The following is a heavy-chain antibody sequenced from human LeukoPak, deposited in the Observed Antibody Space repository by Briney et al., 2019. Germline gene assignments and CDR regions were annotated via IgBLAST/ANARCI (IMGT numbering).Heavy chain of an antibody. D-gene: IGHD2-15*01. CDR1: GFTFREYS. J-gene: IGHJ5*02. Sequence: GGSLRLSCAASGFTFREYSMSWVRQAPGKGLEWVSNIRSNGRDAYYTDSVKGRFTISRDNSKNTVYLQMNSLRAEDTAVYYCAKGGYTTCFDPWGQGTLVTVSS. CDR3: AKGGYTTCFDP. CDR2: IRSNGRDA. V-gene: IGHV3-23*05.